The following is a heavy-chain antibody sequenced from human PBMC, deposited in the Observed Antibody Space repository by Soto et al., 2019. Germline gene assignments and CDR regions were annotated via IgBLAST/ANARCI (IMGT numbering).Heavy chain of an antibody. J-gene: IGHJ4*02. D-gene: IGHD3-22*01. CDR2: INAGNGNT. CDR3: GRPGGYYFYAY. CDR1: GYTFTSYA. Sequence: ASVTVSCTASGYTFTSYAMHWVRQAPGQRLEWMGWINAGNGNTKYSQKFQGRVTITRDTSASTAYMELSSLRSEDTAVYYCGRPGGYYFYAYWGQGTLVPVSS. V-gene: IGHV1-3*01.